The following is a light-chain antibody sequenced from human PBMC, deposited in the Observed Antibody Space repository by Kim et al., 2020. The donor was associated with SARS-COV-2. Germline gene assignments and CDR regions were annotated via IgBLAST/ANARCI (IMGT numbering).Light chain of an antibody. CDR2: GKN. V-gene: IGLV3-19*01. CDR3: NSRDSSGNWV. CDR1: SLRSYY. Sequence: VALGQTVRITCQGDSLRSYYASWYQQKPGQAPVLVIYGKNNRPTGIPDRFSGSSSGNTASLTITGAPAEDEADYYCNSRDSSGNWVFGGGTQLTVL. J-gene: IGLJ3*02.